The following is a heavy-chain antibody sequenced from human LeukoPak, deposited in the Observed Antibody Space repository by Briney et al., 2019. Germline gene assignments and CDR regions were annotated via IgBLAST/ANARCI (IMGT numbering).Heavy chain of an antibody. D-gene: IGHD2-2*01. CDR1: GFTFSSYW. CDR2: IKQDGSEK. V-gene: IGHV3-7*01. J-gene: IGHJ3*02. CDR3: ARDRLQLTTGAFDI. Sequence: PGGSLRLSCAASGFTFSSYWMSWVRQAPGKGLEWVANIKQDGSEKYYVDSVKGRFTISRDNAKNSLYLQMNSLRAEDTAVYYCARDRLQLTTGAFDIWGQGTMVTVSS.